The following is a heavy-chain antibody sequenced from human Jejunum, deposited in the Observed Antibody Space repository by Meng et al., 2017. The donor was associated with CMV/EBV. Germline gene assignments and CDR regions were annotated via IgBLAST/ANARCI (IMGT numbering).Heavy chain of an antibody. CDR2: INPKSGDT. J-gene: IGHJ4*02. Sequence: KVSCKASGYTFTGYYLHWVRQAPGQGLEWMGWINPKSGDTKYPQKFQDRVTMTRDTSINTAYLEVSSLTSDDTAVYYCARRSMTSLGGWGQGTLVTVSS. V-gene: IGHV1-2*02. D-gene: IGHD3-16*01. CDR3: ARRSMTSLGG. CDR1: GYTFTGYY.